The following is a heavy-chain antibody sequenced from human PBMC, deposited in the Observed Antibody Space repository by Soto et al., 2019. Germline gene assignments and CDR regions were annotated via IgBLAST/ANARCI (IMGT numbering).Heavy chain of an antibody. Sequence: PGGSLRLSCAASGFTFSSYWMHWVRQAPGKGLVWVSRINSDGSSTSYADSVKGRFTISRDNAKNTLYLQMNSLRAEDTAVYYCARDPSITMVRGVIIIPSFDYWGQGTLVTVSS. CDR3: ARDPSITMVRGVIIIPSFDY. CDR1: GFTFSSYW. J-gene: IGHJ4*02. CDR2: INSDGSST. V-gene: IGHV3-74*01. D-gene: IGHD3-10*01.